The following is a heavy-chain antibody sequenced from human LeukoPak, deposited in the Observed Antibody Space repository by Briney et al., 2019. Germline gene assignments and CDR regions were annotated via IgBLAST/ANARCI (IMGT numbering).Heavy chain of an antibody. Sequence: SETLSLTCTVSGGSISSSSYYWGWIRQPPGKGLEWIGSIYYSGSTYYNPSLKSRVTISVDTSKNQFSLRLSSVTAADTAVYSCARHRMYYYDSSGRGVADAFDIWGQGTMVTVSS. CDR3: ARHRMYYYDSSGRGVADAFDI. J-gene: IGHJ3*02. V-gene: IGHV4-39*01. CDR1: GGSISSSSYY. D-gene: IGHD3-22*01. CDR2: IYYSGST.